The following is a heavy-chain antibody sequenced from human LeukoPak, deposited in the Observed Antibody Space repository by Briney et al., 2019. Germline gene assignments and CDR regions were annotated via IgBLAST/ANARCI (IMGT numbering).Heavy chain of an antibody. Sequence: SETLSLTCTVSGGSISSYYWSWIRQPPGKGLEWIGYIYYSGSTNYNPSLNSRVTISVDTSKNQFSLKLSSVTAADTAVYYSARDGRVGYYDSMDAFDIWGQGTMVTVSS. D-gene: IGHD3-22*01. CDR1: GGSISSYY. CDR2: IYYSGST. CDR3: ARDGRVGYYDSMDAFDI. V-gene: IGHV4-59*01. J-gene: IGHJ3*02.